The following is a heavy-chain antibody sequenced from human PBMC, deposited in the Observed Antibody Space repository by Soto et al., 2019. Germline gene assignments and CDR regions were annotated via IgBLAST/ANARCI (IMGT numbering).Heavy chain of an antibody. CDR3: ARALVAGEVLRSSSWYNWFDP. D-gene: IGHD6-13*01. Sequence: ESGGGVVQPGRSLRLSCAASGFTFSSYAMHWVRQAPGKGLEWVAVISYDGSNKYYADSVKGRFTISRDNSKNTLYLQMNSLRAEDTAVYYCARALVAGEVLRSSSWYNWFDPWVQGTLVTVSS. CDR2: ISYDGSNK. J-gene: IGHJ5*02. V-gene: IGHV3-30-3*01. CDR1: GFTFSSYA.